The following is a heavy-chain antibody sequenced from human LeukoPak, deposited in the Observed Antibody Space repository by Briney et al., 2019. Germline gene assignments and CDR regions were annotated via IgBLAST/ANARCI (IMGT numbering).Heavy chain of an antibody. D-gene: IGHD5-24*01. CDR2: ISSSSSYI. CDR1: GFTFSSYA. Sequence: PGGSLRLSCAASGFTFSSYAMSWVRQAPGKGLGWVSSISSSSSYIYYADSVKGRFTISRAKNSLYLQMNSLRAEDTAVYYCARPLPSTILDFDYWGQGTLVTVSS. V-gene: IGHV3-21*01. CDR3: ARPLPSTILDFDY. J-gene: IGHJ4*02.